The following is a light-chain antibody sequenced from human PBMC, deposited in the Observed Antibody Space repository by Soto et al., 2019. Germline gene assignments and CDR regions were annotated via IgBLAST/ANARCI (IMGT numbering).Light chain of an antibody. J-gene: IGLJ1*01. V-gene: IGLV2-14*03. CDR2: DVT. Sequence: QSALTQPASVSGSPGQSITISCTGTSSDVGARDYVSWYQQYPGKAPKLMIYDVTDRPSGVSDRFFGSKSGNTASLTISGLQAEDEADYYCSSYTSGSTPYVFGTGTKLTVL. CDR1: SSDVGARDY. CDR3: SSYTSGSTPYV.